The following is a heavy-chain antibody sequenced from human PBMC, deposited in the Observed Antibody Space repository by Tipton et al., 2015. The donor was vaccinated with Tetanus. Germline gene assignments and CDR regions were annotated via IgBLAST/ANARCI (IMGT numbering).Heavy chain of an antibody. CDR3: ARVNTRRARNYYYGMDV. CDR2: INPNSGGT. V-gene: IGHV1-2*02. Sequence: QVQLVQSGAEVKKPGASVKVSCKASGYTFTGYYMHWVRQAPGQGLEWMGWINPNSGGTNYAQKFQGRVTMTRDTSISTAYMELSRLRSDDTAVYYCARVNTRRARNYYYGMDVWGQGTTVTVSS. CDR1: GYTFTGYY. J-gene: IGHJ6*02. D-gene: IGHD2-2*02.